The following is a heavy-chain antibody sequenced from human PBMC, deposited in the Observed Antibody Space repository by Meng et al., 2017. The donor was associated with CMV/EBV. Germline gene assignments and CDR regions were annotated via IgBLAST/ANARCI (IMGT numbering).Heavy chain of an antibody. V-gene: IGHV1-69*10. Sequence: SVKVSCKASGGTFSSYATSWVRQAPGQGLEWMGGIIPILGIANYAQKFQGRVTITADKSTSTAYMELSSLRSEDTAVYYCARDRYCSSTSCHHHSTYGMDVWGQGTTVTVSS. D-gene: IGHD2-2*01. CDR2: IIPILGIA. J-gene: IGHJ6*02. CDR1: GGTFSSYA. CDR3: ARDRYCSSTSCHHHSTYGMDV.